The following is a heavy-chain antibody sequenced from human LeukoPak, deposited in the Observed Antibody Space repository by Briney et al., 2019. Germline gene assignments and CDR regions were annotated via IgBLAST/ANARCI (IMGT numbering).Heavy chain of an antibody. D-gene: IGHD3-16*02. J-gene: IGHJ4*02. CDR1: RYSFNDYA. CDR3: ARDSVWWNYRYYGY. V-gene: IGHV7-4-1*02. Sequence: ASVKVSCKASRYSFNDYAMSWVRQAPGQGLEWMGWINTNTGNPTYAQGFTGRFVFSLDTSVTTAYLQISSLKAEDSAVYYCARDSVWWNYRYYGYWGQGTLVTVSS. CDR2: INTNTGNP.